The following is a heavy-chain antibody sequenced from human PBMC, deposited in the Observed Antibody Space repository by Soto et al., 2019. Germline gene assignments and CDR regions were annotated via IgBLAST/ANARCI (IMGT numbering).Heavy chain of an antibody. CDR2: IYYSGST. Sequence: PSETLSLTCTVSGGSVSSCSYYWSWIRQPPGKGLEWIGYIYYSGSTNYNPSLKSRVTISVDTSKNQFSLKLSSVTAADTAVYYCARSQPPHYYYYYGMDVWGQGTTVTLSS. V-gene: IGHV4-61*01. CDR3: ARSQPPHYYYYYGMDV. J-gene: IGHJ6*02. D-gene: IGHD2-2*01. CDR1: GGSVSSCSYY.